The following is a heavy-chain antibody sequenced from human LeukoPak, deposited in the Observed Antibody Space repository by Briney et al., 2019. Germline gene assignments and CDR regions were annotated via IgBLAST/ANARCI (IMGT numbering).Heavy chain of an antibody. CDR1: GFTFTSHD. V-gene: IGHV1-8*01. Sequence: GASVKVSCKASGFTFTSHDYNWVRQATGQGLEWMGWMNPNSGNTGYAQKFQGRVTMTRDTSISTAYMELSSLRSEDTAVYYCARQVGYDFWSGYSYYFDYWGQGTLVTVSS. D-gene: IGHD3-3*01. CDR3: ARQVGYDFWSGYSYYFDY. CDR2: MNPNSGNT. J-gene: IGHJ4*02.